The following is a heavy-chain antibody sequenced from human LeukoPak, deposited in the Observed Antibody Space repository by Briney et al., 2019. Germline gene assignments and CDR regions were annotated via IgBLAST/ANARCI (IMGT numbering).Heavy chain of an antibody. J-gene: IGHJ4*02. D-gene: IGHD2-15*01. CDR2: IKQDGSEK. CDR1: GFTFSNYW. Sequence: GGSLRLSCAASGFTFSNYWMDWVRQAPGKGLEWVANIKQDGSEKYYVDSVKGRFTISRDNAENSLYLQMDFLRAEDTAAYYCSTALDNWGQGTLVTVSS. V-gene: IGHV3-7*01. CDR3: STALDN.